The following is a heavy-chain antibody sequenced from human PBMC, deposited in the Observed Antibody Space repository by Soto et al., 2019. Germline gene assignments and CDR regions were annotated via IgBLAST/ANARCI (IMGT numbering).Heavy chain of an antibody. CDR1: GGTFSTSA. D-gene: IGHD1-1*01. J-gene: IGHJ6*02. CDR2: IMPVFPTP. Sequence: QVQLVQSGAEVKKPGSSVKVSCKASGGTFSTSAISWVRQAPGQGLEWVGGIMPVFPTPDYAQNFQGRVTITSDESTTTAYLELTSLRADDTAVYYCARDKDRLQLGGNYYYILDVWGQGTAITVSS. CDR3: ARDKDRLQLGGNYYYILDV. V-gene: IGHV1-69*05.